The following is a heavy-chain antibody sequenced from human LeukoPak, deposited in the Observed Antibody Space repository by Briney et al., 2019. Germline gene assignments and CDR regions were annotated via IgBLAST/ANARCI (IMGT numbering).Heavy chain of an antibody. Sequence: PSETLSLTCAVYGGSFSGYYWSWIRQPPGKGLEWIGEINHSRSTNYNPSLKSRVTISVDTSKNQFSLKLSSVTAADTAVYYCARIGADILTGFNFDYWGQGTLVTVSS. V-gene: IGHV4-34*01. CDR3: ARIGADILTGFNFDY. CDR2: INHSRST. CDR1: GGSFSGYY. J-gene: IGHJ4*02. D-gene: IGHD3-9*01.